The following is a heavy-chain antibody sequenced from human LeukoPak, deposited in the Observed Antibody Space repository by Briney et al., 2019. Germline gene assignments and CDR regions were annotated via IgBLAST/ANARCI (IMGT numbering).Heavy chain of an antibody. CDR1: GFTFSSYE. D-gene: IGHD4-23*01. CDR3: ARGGYAGRWDFDY. J-gene: IGHJ4*02. Sequence: PGGSLRLSCAASGFTFSSYEMNWVRQAPGKGLEWVSYISSSGSTIYYADSVKGRFTISRDNARNSLYLQMNSLRAEDTAVYYCARGGYAGRWDFDYWGQGTLVTVSS. CDR2: ISSSGSTI. V-gene: IGHV3-48*03.